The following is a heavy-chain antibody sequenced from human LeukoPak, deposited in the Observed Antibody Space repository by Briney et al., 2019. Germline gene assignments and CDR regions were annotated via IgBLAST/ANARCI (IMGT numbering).Heavy chain of an antibody. D-gene: IGHD6-13*01. J-gene: IGHJ5*02. CDR1: GYTFTYYV. CDR3: ARATSAGTRGGDWFHP. Sequence: VASVKVSCKTSGYTFTYYVISWVRQAPGQGLEWMGWINAYNGNTNDAQKFQGRVTMTTDTSTSTAYMELRSLRSDDTAVYYCARATSAGTRGGDWFHPWGQGTLVTVSS. CDR2: INAYNGNT. V-gene: IGHV1-18*01.